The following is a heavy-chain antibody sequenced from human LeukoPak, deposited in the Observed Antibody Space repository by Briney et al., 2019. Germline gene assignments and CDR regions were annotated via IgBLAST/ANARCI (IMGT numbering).Heavy chain of an antibody. CDR1: VFPFSRYS. V-gene: IGHV3-48*01. D-gene: IGHD1-26*01. Sequence: GGSPRLSCTTSVFPFSRYSMNWVRQAPGKGLEWVSYITSSGDTIYYADSVKGRFTISRDNAKNSVYLQMNSLRAEDTAVYYCASFPWELRPTWGQETLVTVSS. J-gene: IGHJ4*02. CDR2: ITSSGDTI. CDR3: ASFPWELRPT.